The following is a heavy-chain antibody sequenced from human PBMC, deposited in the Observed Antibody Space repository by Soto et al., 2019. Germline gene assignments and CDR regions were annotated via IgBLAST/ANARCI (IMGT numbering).Heavy chain of an antibody. Sequence: GASVKVSCKASGGTFSSYTISWVRQAPGQGLEWMGGIIPILGIANYAQKFQGRVTITADKSTSTAYMELSSLRSEDTAVYYCARDHDYGDTTYYYYMDVWGKGTTVTSP. V-gene: IGHV1-69*10. CDR3: ARDHDYGDTTYYYYMDV. CDR2: IIPILGIA. D-gene: IGHD4-17*01. J-gene: IGHJ6*03. CDR1: GGTFSSYT.